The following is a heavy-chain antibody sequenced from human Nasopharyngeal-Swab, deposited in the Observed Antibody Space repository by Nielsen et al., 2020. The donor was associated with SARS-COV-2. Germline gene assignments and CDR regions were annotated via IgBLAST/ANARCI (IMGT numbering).Heavy chain of an antibody. CDR3: TTVGANHEGAFDI. D-gene: IGHD1-26*01. Sequence: LSLTCAASGFPFNNAWMSWVRRAPGKGLEWVGRIKSKADGGTADYAAPVKGRFAISRDDSKNTLFLQMNSLKSEDTAVFYCTTVGANHEGAFDIWGRGTMVTVSS. CDR1: GFPFNNAW. J-gene: IGHJ3*02. V-gene: IGHV3-15*01. CDR2: IKSKADGGTA.